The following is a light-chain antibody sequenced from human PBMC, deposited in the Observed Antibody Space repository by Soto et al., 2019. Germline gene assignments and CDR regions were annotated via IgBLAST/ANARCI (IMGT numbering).Light chain of an antibody. J-gene: IGKJ2*01. Sequence: EIVLTQSPGTLSLSPGERATLSCRASPSVSGNYLAWYQQKPGQSPRLLIYGSSDRATGIPDRFSGSGSGTDFTLTVSRGEPEDFAVEYWQQYGSAPPYTFGRGTKVEIQ. CDR1: PSVSGNY. V-gene: IGKV3-20*01. CDR2: GSS. CDR3: QQYGSAPPYT.